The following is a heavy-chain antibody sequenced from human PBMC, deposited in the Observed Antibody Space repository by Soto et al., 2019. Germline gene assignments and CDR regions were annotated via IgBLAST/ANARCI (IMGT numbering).Heavy chain of an antibody. CDR2: IYHSGST. Sequence: KPSETLSLTCAVSGGSISSSNWWSWVRQPPGKGLEWIGEIYHSGSTNYNPSLKSRVTISVDKSKNQFSLKLSSVTAADTAVYYCARLSGIAAAGTRSDYWGQGTLVTVSS. J-gene: IGHJ4*02. D-gene: IGHD6-13*01. CDR3: ARLSGIAAAGTRSDY. CDR1: GGSISSSNW. V-gene: IGHV4-4*02.